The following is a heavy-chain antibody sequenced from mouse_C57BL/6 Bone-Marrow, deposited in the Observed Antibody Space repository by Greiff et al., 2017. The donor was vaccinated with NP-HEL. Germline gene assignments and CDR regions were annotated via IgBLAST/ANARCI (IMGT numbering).Heavy chain of an antibody. CDR2: IDPENGDT. V-gene: IGHV14-4*01. J-gene: IGHJ2*01. D-gene: IGHD2-3*01. CDR1: GFNIKDDY. Sequence: EVQLHQSGAELVRPGASVKLSCTASGFNIKDDYMHWVKQRPEQGLEWIGWIDPENGDTEYASNFQGKATITADTSSNTAYLQLSSLTSEDTAVYYCTTGDGYYPYYFDYWGKGTTLTVSS. CDR3: TTGDGYYPYYFDY.